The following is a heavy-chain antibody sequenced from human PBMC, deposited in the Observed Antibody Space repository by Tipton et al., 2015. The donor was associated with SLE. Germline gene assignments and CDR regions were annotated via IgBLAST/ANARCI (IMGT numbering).Heavy chain of an antibody. D-gene: IGHD2-8*01. J-gene: IGHJ5*02. Sequence: QSGPEVKKPGASVKVSCKASGYTFTGYYMHWVRQAPGQGLEWMGGIIPMFGRTDCAQSFQGRLTITTDESTSTVYMELSSLTSEDTAVYFCARLGLCSNGVCYQRWFDPWGQGTLVTVSS. CDR2: IIPMFGRT. V-gene: IGHV1-69*05. CDR1: GYTFTGYY. CDR3: ARLGLCSNGVCYQRWFDP.